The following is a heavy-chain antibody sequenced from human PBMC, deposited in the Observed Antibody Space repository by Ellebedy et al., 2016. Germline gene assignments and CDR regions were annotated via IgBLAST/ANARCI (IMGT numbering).Heavy chain of an antibody. D-gene: IGHD6-19*01. CDR1: GYTFTSYY. CDR3: ARDSRQWLEEYYYDY. Sequence: ASVKVSCKASGYTFTSYYMHWVRQAPGQGLEWMGIINPSGGSTSYALKFQGRVTLTRETSTSTVYMELSSLRSEDTAVYYCARDSRQWLEEYYYDYWGQGTLVIVSS. CDR2: INPSGGST. V-gene: IGHV1-46*01. J-gene: IGHJ4*02.